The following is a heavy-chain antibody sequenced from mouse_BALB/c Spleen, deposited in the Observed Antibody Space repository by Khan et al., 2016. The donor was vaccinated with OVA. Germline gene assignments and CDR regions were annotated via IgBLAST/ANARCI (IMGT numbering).Heavy chain of an antibody. J-gene: IGHJ2*01. Sequence: QVQLQQSGAELAKPGASVKMSCKASGYTFSTYWIHWVKQRPGQGLEWIGYINPSSGYTYYNQRFNDKATLTADKSSSTAYMQLNSLTSEDSAVYYCARDRIDYWGQGTTLTVSS. V-gene: IGHV1-7*01. CDR1: GYTFSTYW. CDR2: INPSSGYT. CDR3: ARDRIDY.